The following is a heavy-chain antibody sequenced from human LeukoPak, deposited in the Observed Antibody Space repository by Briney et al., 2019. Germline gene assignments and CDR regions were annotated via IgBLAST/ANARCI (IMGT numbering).Heavy chain of an antibody. V-gene: IGHV4-59*01. CDR3: ARARLHYDFWSGPLDY. D-gene: IGHD3-3*01. CDR1: GGSISSYY. J-gene: IGHJ4*02. Sequence: SETLSLTCTVSGGSISSYYWSWIRQPPGKGLEWIGYIYYSGSTNYNPSLKSRVTISVDTSKNQFSLKLSSVTAADTAVYYCARARLHYDFWSGPLDYWGQGTLVTVS. CDR2: IYYSGST.